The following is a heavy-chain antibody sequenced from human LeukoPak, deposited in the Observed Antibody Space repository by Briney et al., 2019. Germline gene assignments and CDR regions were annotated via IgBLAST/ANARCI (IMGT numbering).Heavy chain of an antibody. CDR3: ARARGNYGDYALDY. D-gene: IGHD4-17*01. CDR2: IYYSGST. V-gene: IGHV4-59*01. CDR1: GGSISSYY. Sequence: PSETLSRTCTVSGGSISSYYWSWIRQPPGKGLEWIGYIYYSGSTNYNPSLKSRVTISVDTSKNQFSLKLSSVTAADTAVYYCARARGNYGDYALDYWGQGTLVTVSS. J-gene: IGHJ4*02.